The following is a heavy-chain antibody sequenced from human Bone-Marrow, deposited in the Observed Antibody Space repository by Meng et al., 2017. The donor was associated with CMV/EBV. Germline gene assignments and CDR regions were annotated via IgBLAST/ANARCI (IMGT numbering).Heavy chain of an antibody. Sequence: SGPTLVKPTQTLTLTCTFSGFSLSSSGVRVSWIRQPPGKALEWLARIDWDDDKFYSSSLKTRLTISKDTSKRQVVLTMTNMDPVDTATYYCARCYDFWSPFSLDYWGQGTLVTVSS. J-gene: IGHJ4*02. V-gene: IGHV2-70*04. CDR2: IDWDDDK. CDR3: ARCYDFWSPFSLDY. CDR1: GFSLSSSGVR. D-gene: IGHD3-3*01.